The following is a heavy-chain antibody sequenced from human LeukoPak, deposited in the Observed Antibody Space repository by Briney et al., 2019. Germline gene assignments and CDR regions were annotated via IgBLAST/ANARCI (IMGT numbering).Heavy chain of an antibody. D-gene: IGHD3-3*01. J-gene: IGHJ4*02. Sequence: ASVKVSCKASGYTFTSYYMHWVRQAPGQGLEWMGIINPSGGSTSYAQKFQGRVTMTRDTSTSTVYMERSSLRSEDTAVYYCARDRFESKGRYYDFWSGNPHSDYWGQGTLVTVPS. CDR1: GYTFTSYY. CDR2: INPSGGST. V-gene: IGHV1-46*01. CDR3: ARDRFESKGRYYDFWSGNPHSDY.